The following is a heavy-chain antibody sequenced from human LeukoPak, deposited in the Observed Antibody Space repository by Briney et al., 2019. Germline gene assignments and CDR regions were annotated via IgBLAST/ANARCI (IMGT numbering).Heavy chain of an antibody. CDR2: ISGSGGST. J-gene: IGHJ4*02. CDR1: GLMFSSNA. CDR3: AKARYGDGRGFDY. Sequence: GGSLRLSCAASGLMFSSNAMNWVRQAPGKGLEWVSVISGSGGSTYYADSVKGRFSISRDNSKNTLYLQMNSLRTGDTAVYYCAKARYGDGRGFDYWGQGTPVTVSS. V-gene: IGHV3-23*01. D-gene: IGHD4-17*01.